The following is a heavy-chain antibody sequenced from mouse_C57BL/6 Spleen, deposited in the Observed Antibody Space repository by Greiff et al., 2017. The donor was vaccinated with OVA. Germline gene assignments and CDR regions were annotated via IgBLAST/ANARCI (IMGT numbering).Heavy chain of an antibody. CDR3: ARNGGTAQASFAY. D-gene: IGHD3-2*02. CDR2: IDPSDSYT. J-gene: IGHJ3*01. CDR1: GYTFTSYW. V-gene: IGHV1-69*01. Sequence: VKLQQPGAELVMPGASVKLSCKASGYTFTSYWMHWVKQRPGQGLEWIGEIDPSDSYTNYNQKFKGKSTLTVDKSSSTAYMQLSSLTSEDSAVYYCARNGGTAQASFAYWGQGTLVTVSA.